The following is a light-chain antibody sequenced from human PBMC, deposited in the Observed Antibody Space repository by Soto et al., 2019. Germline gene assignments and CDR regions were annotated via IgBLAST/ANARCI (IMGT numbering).Light chain of an antibody. CDR3: QQRTNWPLT. CDR1: QSVDTY. J-gene: IGKJ4*01. Sequence: EIVLTQSPATLSFSPGERATLSCRASQSVDTYLVWYQQKPGQAPRLLIYDASSRATGIPARFSGSGSGTDFSLTITSLEPEDFAVYYCQQRTNWPLTFGGGTKLEIK. CDR2: DAS. V-gene: IGKV3-11*01.